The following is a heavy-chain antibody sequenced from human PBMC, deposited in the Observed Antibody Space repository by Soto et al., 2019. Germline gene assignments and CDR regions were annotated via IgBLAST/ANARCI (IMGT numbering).Heavy chain of an antibody. J-gene: IGHJ4*02. Sequence: EVQLVESGGGLVKPGGSLRLSCAASGFTFSSYSMNWVRQAPGKGLEWVSSISSSSSYIYYADSVKGRFTISRDNAKNSLYLQMNGLRAEDTAVYYCACLIAAAGTPIDYWGQGTLVTVSS. CDR1: GFTFSSYS. CDR3: ACLIAAAGTPIDY. D-gene: IGHD6-13*01. CDR2: ISSSSSYI. V-gene: IGHV3-21*01.